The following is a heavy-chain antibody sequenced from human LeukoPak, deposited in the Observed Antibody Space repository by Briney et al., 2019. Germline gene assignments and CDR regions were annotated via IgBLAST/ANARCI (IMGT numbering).Heavy chain of an antibody. CDR1: GFTFSSYS. CDR3: ARDYYGSGSFPLH. V-gene: IGHV3-21*01. Sequence: VGSLRLSCAASGFTFSSYSMNWVRQAPGKGLEWVSSISSSSSYIYYADSVKGRFTISRDNAKNSLYLQMNSLRAEDTAVYYCARDYYGSGSFPLHWGQGTLLTVSS. J-gene: IGHJ4*02. CDR2: ISSSSSYI. D-gene: IGHD3-10*01.